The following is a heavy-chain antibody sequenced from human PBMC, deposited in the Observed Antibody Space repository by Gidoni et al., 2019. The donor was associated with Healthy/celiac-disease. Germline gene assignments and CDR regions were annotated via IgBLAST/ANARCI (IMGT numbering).Heavy chain of an antibody. CDR2: ISWNSGSI. CDR3: AKDIVYYGSGFDAFEI. D-gene: IGHD3-10*01. V-gene: IGHV3-9*01. J-gene: IGHJ3*02. CDR1: GFTFAAYA. Sequence: EVQLVEPGGGLVQPGSSLRLSCAASGFTFAAYAMHWVRQAPVKGLEWDSGISWNSGSIGYADSVKGRFTISRDNAKKSLYLQMNSLRAEDTALYYCAKDIVYYGSGFDAFEIWGQGTMVTVSS.